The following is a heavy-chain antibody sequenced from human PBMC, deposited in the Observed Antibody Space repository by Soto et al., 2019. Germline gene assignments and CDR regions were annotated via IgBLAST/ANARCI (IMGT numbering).Heavy chain of an antibody. CDR2: INHSGST. CDR3: ARGGPTTVTYSDY. J-gene: IGHJ4*02. V-gene: IGHV4-34*01. Sequence: SETLSLTCAVYGGSFSGYYWSWIRQPPGKGLEWIGEINHSGSTNYNPSLKSRVTISVDTSKNQFSLKLSSVTAADTAVYYCARGGPTTVTYSDYWGQGTLVTVSS. D-gene: IGHD4-17*01. CDR1: GGSFSGYY.